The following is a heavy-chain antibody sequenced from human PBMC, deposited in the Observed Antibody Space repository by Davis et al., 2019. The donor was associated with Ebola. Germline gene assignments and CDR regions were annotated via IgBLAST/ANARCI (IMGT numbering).Heavy chain of an antibody. D-gene: IGHD3-3*01. V-gene: IGHV3-30-3*01. Sequence: PGGSLRLSCAASGFTFSSYAMHWVRQAPGKGLEWVAVISYDGSNKYYADSVKGRFTISRDNSKNTLYLQMNSLRAEDTAVYYCAREGFLGAFDIWGQGTMVTVSS. CDR2: ISYDGSNK. CDR1: GFTFSSYA. CDR3: AREGFLGAFDI. J-gene: IGHJ3*02.